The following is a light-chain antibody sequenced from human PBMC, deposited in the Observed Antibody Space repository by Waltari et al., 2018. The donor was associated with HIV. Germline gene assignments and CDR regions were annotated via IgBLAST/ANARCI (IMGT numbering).Light chain of an antibody. CDR2: DVS. CDR3: SSYTSSSTLV. V-gene: IGLV2-14*03. Sequence: QSALTQPASVSGSPGQSITISCTGTSSDVGGYNYVSWYQQHPAKAPKLMIYDVSNRPSGVSNRYSGSKSGNTASLTISGLQAEDEADYYCSSYTSSSTLVFGIGTKVTVL. J-gene: IGLJ1*01. CDR1: SSDVGGYNY.